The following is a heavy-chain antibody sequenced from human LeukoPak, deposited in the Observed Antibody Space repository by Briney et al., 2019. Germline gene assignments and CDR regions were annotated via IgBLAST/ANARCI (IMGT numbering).Heavy chain of an antibody. V-gene: IGHV1-69*01. Sequence: ASVKVSCKASGGTFSSYAISWVRQAPGQGLEWMGGIIPIFGTANYAQKFQGRVTITADESTSTAYMELSSLRSEDTAVYHCAREGRGYSFSEYYYYGMDVWGQGTTVTVSS. CDR2: IIPIFGTA. D-gene: IGHD5-18*01. CDR3: AREGRGYSFSEYYYYGMDV. J-gene: IGHJ6*02. CDR1: GGTFSSYA.